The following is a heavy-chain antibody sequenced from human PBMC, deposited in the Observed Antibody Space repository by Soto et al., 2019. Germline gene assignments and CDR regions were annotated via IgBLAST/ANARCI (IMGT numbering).Heavy chain of an antibody. CDR3: ARDSGVAVGSTRYYYGMDV. V-gene: IGHV4-31*03. CDR2: IYYSGSS. Sequence: LSLTCTVSGGSISSANYYWSWIRQHPGKGLEWIGHIYYSGSSYYNPSLQSRVTISVDTSKNQFSLQLSSVTVADTAVYYCARDSGVAVGSTRYYYGMDVWGQGTTVTVSS. J-gene: IGHJ6*02. D-gene: IGHD2-15*01. CDR1: GGSISSANYY.